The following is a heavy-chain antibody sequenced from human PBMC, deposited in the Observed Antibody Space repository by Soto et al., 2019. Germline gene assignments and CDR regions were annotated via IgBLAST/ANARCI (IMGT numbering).Heavy chain of an antibody. Sequence: QVQLVQSGAEVKKPGASVKVSCKASGYTFTSYEINWVRQATGQGLEWMGWMNPNSGDTGYAQKFQGRVTMTRNTYTSTAYMELSSLRSEDTAVYYCARGELLWFGELLRWGQGTLVTVSS. J-gene: IGHJ4*02. CDR1: GYTFTSYE. CDR3: ARGELLWFGELLR. CDR2: MNPNSGDT. V-gene: IGHV1-8*01. D-gene: IGHD3-10*01.